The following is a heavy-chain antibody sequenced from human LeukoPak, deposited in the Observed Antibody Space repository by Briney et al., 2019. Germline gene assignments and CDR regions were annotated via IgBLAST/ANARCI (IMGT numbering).Heavy chain of an antibody. CDR1: GSTFSSYS. CDR3: ASVRASDYDILTSIDY. D-gene: IGHD3-9*01. V-gene: IGHV3-21*01. J-gene: IGHJ4*02. CDR2: ISSSSSYI. Sequence: PGGSLKLSCPAPGSTFSSYSMNWVRKAQGKEREWVSSISSSSSYIYYADSVKGRFTISRDNAKNSLYLQTNSLRAEDTAVYYCASVRASDYDILTSIDYWGQGTLVTVSS.